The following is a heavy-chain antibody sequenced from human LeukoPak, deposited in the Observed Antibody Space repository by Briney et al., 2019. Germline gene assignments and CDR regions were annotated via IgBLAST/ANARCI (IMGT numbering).Heavy chain of an antibody. CDR3: ARGPGIVDY. V-gene: IGHV4-34*01. Sequence: SETLSLTCAVYGGSFSGYYWSWIRQPPGKGLEWIGEINHSGSTNYNPSLKSRVTISVDTSKSQFSLKLSSVTAADTAVYYCARGPGIVDYWGQGTLVTVSS. CDR1: GGSFSGYY. CDR2: INHSGST. J-gene: IGHJ4*01. D-gene: IGHD6-13*01.